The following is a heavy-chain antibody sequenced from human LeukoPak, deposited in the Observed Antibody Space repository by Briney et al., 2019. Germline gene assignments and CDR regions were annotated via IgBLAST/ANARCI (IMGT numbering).Heavy chain of an antibody. Sequence: GGSLRLSCAASGFSFSSYWMSWVRQAPGKGLEWVANIKQDGSQKYYVDSVKGRFTISRDNAKNSLYLQMNSLRVEDTAVYYCASTTMAIPGDYWGQGILVTVSS. CDR1: GFSFSSYW. J-gene: IGHJ4*02. CDR3: ASTTMAIPGDY. D-gene: IGHD5-18*01. V-gene: IGHV3-7*03. CDR2: IKQDGSQK.